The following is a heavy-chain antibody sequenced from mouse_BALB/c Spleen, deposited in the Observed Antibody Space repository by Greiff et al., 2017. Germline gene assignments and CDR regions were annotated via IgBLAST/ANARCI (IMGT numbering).Heavy chain of an antibody. CDR2: IWAGGST. V-gene: IGHV2-9*02. Sequence: QVHVKQSGPGLVAPSQSLSITCTVSGFSLTSYGVHWVRQPPGKGLEWLGVIWAGGSTNYNSALMSRLSISKDNSKSQVFLKMNSLQTDDTAMYYCARDNYYYVYYAMDYWGQGTSVTVSS. CDR1: GFSLTSYG. CDR3: ARDNYYYVYYAMDY. D-gene: IGHD2-4*01. J-gene: IGHJ4*01.